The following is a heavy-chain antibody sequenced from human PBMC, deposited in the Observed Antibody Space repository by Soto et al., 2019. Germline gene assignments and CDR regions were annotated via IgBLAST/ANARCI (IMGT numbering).Heavy chain of an antibody. D-gene: IGHD6-13*01. Sequence: PSETLSLTCTVSGGSISGNYNYWGWIRQPPGKGLEWIGSISYSGTTNSNPSLKSRITISVDTSKNQFSLRLSSVTAIDTAVYYCARVGGVPSSSPGVAHWGQGILVT. CDR1: GGSISGNYNY. CDR3: ARVGGVPSSSPGVAH. CDR2: ISYSGTT. V-gene: IGHV4-39*01. J-gene: IGHJ4*02.